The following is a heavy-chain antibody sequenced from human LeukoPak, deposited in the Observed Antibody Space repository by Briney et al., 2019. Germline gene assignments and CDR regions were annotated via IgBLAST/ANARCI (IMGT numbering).Heavy chain of an antibody. J-gene: IGHJ6*02. Sequence: ASVKVSCKASGGTFSSYAISWVRQAPGQGLEWMGRIIPILGIANYAQKFQGRVTITADKSTSTAYMELSSLRSEDTAVYYCARLPTVPGYYYGMDVWGQGTTVTVSS. D-gene: IGHD4-17*01. CDR1: GGTFSSYA. V-gene: IGHV1-69*04. CDR2: IIPILGIA. CDR3: ARLPTVPGYYYGMDV.